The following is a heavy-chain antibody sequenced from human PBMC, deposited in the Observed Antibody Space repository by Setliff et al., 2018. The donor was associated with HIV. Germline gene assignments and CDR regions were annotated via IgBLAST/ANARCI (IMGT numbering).Heavy chain of an antibody. CDR3: AREGGTGRSSWYGAYWYDP. D-gene: IGHD6-13*01. J-gene: IGHJ5*02. Sequence: PSETLSLTCTVSGGSISSSYWTWIRQPPRKGLEWIGDINHSGKTNYNRSLKSRVTISLDTSKNQFSLRLTSVTAADTAVYYCAREGGTGRSSWYGAYWYDPWGQGTLVTVSS. CDR2: INHSGKT. V-gene: IGHV4-34*01. CDR1: GGSISSSY.